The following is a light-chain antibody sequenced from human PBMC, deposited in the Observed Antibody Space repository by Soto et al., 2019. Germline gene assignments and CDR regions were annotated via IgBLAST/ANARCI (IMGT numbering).Light chain of an antibody. CDR1: SSDVGFYSY. Sequence: QSALTQPASVSESPGQSITISGTGTSSDVGFYSYVSWYQHHPGNAPKLLIYDVANRPSGVSNRFSGSKSDNTAYLSISGLQAEDEADYYCSSYTRSGTPVFGGGTKLTVL. CDR2: DVA. J-gene: IGLJ3*02. CDR3: SSYTRSGTPV. V-gene: IGLV2-14*03.